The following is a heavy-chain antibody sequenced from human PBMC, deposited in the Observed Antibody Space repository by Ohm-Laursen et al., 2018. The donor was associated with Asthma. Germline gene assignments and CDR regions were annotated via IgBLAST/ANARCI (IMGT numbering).Heavy chain of an antibody. Sequence: GTLSLTWTVSGGSISPYYWSWIRQPPGKGLEWIGYIYSTGSTNYNPSLESRVTISIDTSTNQFSLKLTSVTAADTAVYYCASQPRYFYGLDVWGQGTTVAVSS. CDR2: IYSTGST. CDR1: GGSISPYY. J-gene: IGHJ6*02. V-gene: IGHV4-59*12. CDR3: ASQPRYFYGLDV.